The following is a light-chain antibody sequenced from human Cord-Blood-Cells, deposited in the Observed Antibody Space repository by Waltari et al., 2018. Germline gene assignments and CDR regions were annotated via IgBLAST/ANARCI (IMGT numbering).Light chain of an antibody. V-gene: IGLV2-14*01. CDR1: SSDVGGYNY. CDR2: DVS. J-gene: IGLJ1*01. CDR3: SSYTSSSTYV. Sequence: QSALTQPASVSGSPGQSITISCTGTSSDVGGYNYVSWYQQHPGKAPKLMIYDVSKRPAGVSNRFSGSKSGNPASLTISGLQAEDEADYSCSSYTSSSTYVFGTGTKVTVL.